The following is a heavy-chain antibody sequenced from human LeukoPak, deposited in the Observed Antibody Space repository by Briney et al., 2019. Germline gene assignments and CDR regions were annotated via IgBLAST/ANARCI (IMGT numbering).Heavy chain of an antibody. CDR1: GFTFSTYW. V-gene: IGHV3-74*01. CDR3: AREVRGFGYYMDV. Sequence: GGSLRLSCAASGFTFSTYWMHWVRQAPGKGPVWVSRINSDGSSTTYADPVKGRFTISRDNAKNTLYLQMNSLRVEDTAVYHCAREVRGFGYYMDVWGKGTTVTVSS. D-gene: IGHD3-10*01. CDR2: INSDGSST. J-gene: IGHJ6*03.